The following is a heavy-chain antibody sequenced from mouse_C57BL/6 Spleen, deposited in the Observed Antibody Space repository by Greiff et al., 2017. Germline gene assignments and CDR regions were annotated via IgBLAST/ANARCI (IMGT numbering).Heavy chain of an antibody. CDR1: GFTFSSYA. Sequence: EVMLVESGGGLVKPGGSLKLSCAASGFTFSSYAMTWVRQTPEKRLEWVATISDGGSYTNYPDNVKGRFTISRDNAKNNLYLQMSHLKSEDTAMYYCASFSYGSSTGFAYWGQGTLVTVSA. CDR3: ASFSYGSSTGFAY. CDR2: ISDGGSYT. J-gene: IGHJ3*01. D-gene: IGHD1-1*01. V-gene: IGHV5-4*03.